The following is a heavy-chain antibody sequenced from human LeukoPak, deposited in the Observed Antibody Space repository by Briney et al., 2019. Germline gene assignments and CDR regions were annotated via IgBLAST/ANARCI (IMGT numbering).Heavy chain of an antibody. CDR3: ARDRYCSSTSCYTGLDAFDI. J-gene: IGHJ3*02. D-gene: IGHD2-2*02. Sequence: GGSLRLSCAASGFTFSDYYMSWIRQAPGKGLEWASYISSSGSTIYYADSVKGRFTISRDNAKNSLYLQMNSLRAEDTAVYYCARDRYCSSTSCYTGLDAFDIWGQGTMVTVSS. CDR2: ISSSGSTI. V-gene: IGHV3-11*04. CDR1: GFTFSDYY.